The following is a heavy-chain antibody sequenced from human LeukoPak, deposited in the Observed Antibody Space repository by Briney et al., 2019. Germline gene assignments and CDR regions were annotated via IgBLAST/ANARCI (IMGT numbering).Heavy chain of an antibody. D-gene: IGHD6-13*01. CDR3: VRGTAAAGLGY. J-gene: IGHJ4*02. Sequence: GSLRLSCAASGFTFSSFSMNWVRQAPGKGLEWVSYISGDTSIIYYADSVKGRFTISSDDPKNSLYLQMNSLRAEDTAVYYCVRGTAAAGLGYWGQGTLVTVSS. CDR1: GFTFSSFS. V-gene: IGHV3-48*04. CDR2: ISGDTSII.